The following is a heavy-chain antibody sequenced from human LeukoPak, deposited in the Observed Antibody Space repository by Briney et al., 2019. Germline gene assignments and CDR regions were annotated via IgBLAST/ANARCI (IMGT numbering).Heavy chain of an antibody. D-gene: IGHD2/OR15-2a*01. CDR3: ARDEPEYPKFNGFDF. CDR1: GYSFTSYG. Sequence: GASVKVSCKSSGYSFTSYGISWVRQAPGQGLEWMGWISGYSGKTRYAQNVEGRVTMTTETSTTTVFMELRRLKSDDTAVYYCARDEPEYPKFNGFDFWGQGTLVTVSS. V-gene: IGHV1-18*01. CDR2: ISGYSGKT. J-gene: IGHJ4*02.